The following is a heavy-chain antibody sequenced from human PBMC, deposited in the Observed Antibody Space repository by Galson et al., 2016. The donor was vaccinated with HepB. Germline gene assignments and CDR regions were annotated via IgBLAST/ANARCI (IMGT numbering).Heavy chain of an antibody. D-gene: IGHD2-15*01. CDR2: IYDSGTT. CDR3: ARGNCIGGSCSLEPSGMDA. CDR1: DTSIGRSAIY. J-gene: IGHJ6*04. V-gene: IGHV4-31*03. Sequence: TLSLTCTVSDTSIGRSAIYWSWIRQHPGKGLEWIGYIYDSGTTDYNPSLKSRITMSLDTSKNHFSLELRSVTAADTGVYYCARGNCIGGSCSLEPSGMDAWGKGTTVTVSS.